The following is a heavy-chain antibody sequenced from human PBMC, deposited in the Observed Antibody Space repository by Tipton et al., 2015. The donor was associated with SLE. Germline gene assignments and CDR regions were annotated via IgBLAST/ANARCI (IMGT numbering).Heavy chain of an antibody. J-gene: IGHJ4*02. V-gene: IGHV4-61*09. CDR2: VYTSDNT. CDR1: GDSTSSDLHY. CDR3: ARSMLTTKRVFDY. D-gene: IGHD3-16*01. Sequence: TLSLTCNVSGDSTSSDLHYWSWIRQPAGKGLEWIGHVYTSDNTKYNPSLKGRVTMSVDTSKNQFSLSVNSVTAADTAVYYCARSMLTTKRVFDYWGQGTLVTVSS.